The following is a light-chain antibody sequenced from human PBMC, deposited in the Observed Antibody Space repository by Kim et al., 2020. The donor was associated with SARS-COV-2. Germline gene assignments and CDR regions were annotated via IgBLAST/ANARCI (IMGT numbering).Light chain of an antibody. CDR2: QDS. J-gene: IGLJ2*01. V-gene: IGLV3-1*01. Sequence: SYELTQPPAVSVSPGQTASITCSGDKWGDKYACWYQQKPGQSPVLVIYQDSKRPSGSPERCSGSNSGNTATLTISGTQAMEEADYYCQAWDSSTVVFGGG. CDR1: KWGDKY. CDR3: QAWDSSTVV.